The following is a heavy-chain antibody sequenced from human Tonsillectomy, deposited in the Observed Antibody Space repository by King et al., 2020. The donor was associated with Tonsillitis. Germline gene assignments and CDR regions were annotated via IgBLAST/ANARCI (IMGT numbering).Heavy chain of an antibody. D-gene: IGHD6-19*01. CDR2: INPHSGGT. J-gene: IGHJ4*02. CDR3: ARGRGRGWYGY. V-gene: IGHV1-2*02. Sequence: QLVQSGAEAKKPGASVKVSCKASGYTFTVYFMHWGRQAPGQGLEWMGWINPHSGGTNYAQNFQGRVTMTRDTSSSTVYMELISLRSDDTAVYFCARGRGRGWYGYWGQGTLVTVSS. CDR1: GYTFTVYF.